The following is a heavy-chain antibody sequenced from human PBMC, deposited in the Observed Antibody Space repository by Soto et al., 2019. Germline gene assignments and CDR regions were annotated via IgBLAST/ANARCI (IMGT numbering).Heavy chain of an antibody. CDR3: ALGSSGYFPYYYYYGMDV. CDR1: GGSFSGYY. Sequence: PSETLSLTCTVSGGSFSGYYWSWIRQPPGKGLEWVGEINHSGSTNYNPSLKSRVTISVDTSKNQFSLKLSSVTAADTAVYYCALGSSGYFPYYYYYGMDVWGQGTTVTVSS. J-gene: IGHJ6*02. V-gene: IGHV4-34*01. D-gene: IGHD3-22*01. CDR2: INHSGST.